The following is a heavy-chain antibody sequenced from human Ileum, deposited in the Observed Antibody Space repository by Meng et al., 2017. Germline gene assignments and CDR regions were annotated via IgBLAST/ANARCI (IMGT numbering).Heavy chain of an antibody. CDR2: IYHSGAF. CDR3: ARGAIGTRPFDY. J-gene: IGHJ4*02. D-gene: IGHD2-21*01. CDR1: GDSISTNW. Sequence: ARLAGAGPGPGKPSGTLSLTCAVSGDSISTNWWNWVRQPPGKGLEWIGEIYHSGAFKYNPSLRSRVTISVDKSKHQLSLKLGSLTAADTAVYYCARGAIGTRPFDYWGQGTLVTVSS. V-gene: IGHV4-4*02.